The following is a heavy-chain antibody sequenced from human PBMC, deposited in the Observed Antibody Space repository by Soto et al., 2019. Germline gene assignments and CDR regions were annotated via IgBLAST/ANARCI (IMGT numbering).Heavy chain of an antibody. D-gene: IGHD6-19*01. CDR1: GYTFTSYD. Sequence: QGQLVQSGAEVKKPGASVKVSCKASGYTFTSYDINWVRQATGQGLEWMGWMNPNSGNTGYAQKFQGRVTMTRNTSISTAYMELSXLRSEXTAVXYCARXGAVAXWSSDYWGQGTLVTVSS. CDR2: MNPNSGNT. CDR3: ARXGAVAXWSSDY. J-gene: IGHJ4*02. V-gene: IGHV1-8*01.